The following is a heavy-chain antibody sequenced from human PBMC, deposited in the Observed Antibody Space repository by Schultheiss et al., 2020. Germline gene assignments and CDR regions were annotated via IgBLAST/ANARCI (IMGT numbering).Heavy chain of an antibody. V-gene: IGHV1-46*01. CDR1: GYTFTKYF. D-gene: IGHD5-12*01. CDR2: INPSGGST. CDR3: ARSYESGYPYYYYYGMDV. J-gene: IGHJ6*04. Sequence: ASVKVSCKASGYTFTKYFTQWVRQGPGQGLEWMGIINPSGGSTSYAQKFQGRVTMTRDTSTSTVYMELSSLRSEDTAVYYCARSYESGYPYYYYYGMDVWGKGTTVTVSS.